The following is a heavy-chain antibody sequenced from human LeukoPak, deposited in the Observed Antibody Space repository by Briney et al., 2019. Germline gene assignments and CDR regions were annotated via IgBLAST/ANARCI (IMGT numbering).Heavy chain of an antibody. CDR2: ISWNSGSI. CDR1: GFTFDDYA. Sequence: SGGSLRLSCAASGFTFDDYAMHWARQAPGKGLEWVSGISWNSGSIGYADSVKGRFTISRDNAKNSLYLQMNSLRAEDTALYYCAKGNYYDSSGYYYFDYWGQGTLVTVSS. J-gene: IGHJ4*02. CDR3: AKGNYYDSSGYYYFDY. V-gene: IGHV3-9*01. D-gene: IGHD3-22*01.